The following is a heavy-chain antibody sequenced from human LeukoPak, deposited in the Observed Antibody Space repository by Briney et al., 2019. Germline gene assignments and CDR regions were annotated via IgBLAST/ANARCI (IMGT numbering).Heavy chain of an antibody. V-gene: IGHV3-48*03. J-gene: IGHJ4*02. CDR2: ISSSGSTI. Sequence: PGGSLRLSCAASGFTFSSYEMNWVRQAPGRGLEWVSYISSSGSTIYYADSVKGRFTISRDNAKNSLYLQMNSLRAEDTAVYYCARDSYYFDYWGQGTLVTVSS. CDR3: ARDSYYFDY. CDR1: GFTFSSYE.